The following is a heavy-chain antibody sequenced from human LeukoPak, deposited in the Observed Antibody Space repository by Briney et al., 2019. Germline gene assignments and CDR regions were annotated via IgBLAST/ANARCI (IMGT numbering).Heavy chain of an antibody. D-gene: IGHD6-13*01. CDR3: AKAMGGGKIAAAAVDY. CDR2: ISSSSSYI. J-gene: IGHJ4*02. Sequence: GGSLRLSCAASGFTFSSYSMNWVRQAPGKGLEWFSSISSSSSYIYYADSVKGRFTISRDNAKNSLYLQMNSLRAEDTAVYYCAKAMGGGKIAAAAVDYWGQGTLVTVSS. CDR1: GFTFSSYS. V-gene: IGHV3-21*01.